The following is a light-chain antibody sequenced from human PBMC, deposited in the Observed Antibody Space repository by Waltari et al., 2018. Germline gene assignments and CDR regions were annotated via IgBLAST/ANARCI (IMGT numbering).Light chain of an antibody. V-gene: IGKV1-12*01. Sequence: EIDMTQSRSSVSASVGDRVSMSCRARQDISTSLAWYQQKSGKAPSLLIYHSYTLQSGVPSRFSGAGTATDFSLTINNLHPEDFATYFCQQGDTSPPTFGPVTNVELK. CDR3: QQGDTSPPT. CDR2: HSY. CDR1: QDISTS. J-gene: IGKJ1*01.